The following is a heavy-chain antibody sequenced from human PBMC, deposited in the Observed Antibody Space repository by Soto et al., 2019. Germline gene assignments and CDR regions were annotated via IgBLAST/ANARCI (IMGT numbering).Heavy chain of an antibody. Sequence: QVQLQQWGAGLLKPSETLSLTCAVYGGSFSGYYWSWIRQPPGKGLEWIGEINHSGSTNYNPSLKSRITISVDTSKTQSSLKLSFVTAADTAVYYCGLLGWSYSLDYWGQGTLVTVSS. D-gene: IGHD1-26*01. V-gene: IGHV4-34*01. CDR2: INHSGST. CDR1: GGSFSGYY. J-gene: IGHJ4*02. CDR3: GLLGWSYSLDY.